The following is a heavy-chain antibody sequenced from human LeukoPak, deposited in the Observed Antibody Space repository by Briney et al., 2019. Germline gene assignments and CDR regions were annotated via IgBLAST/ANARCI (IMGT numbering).Heavy chain of an antibody. Sequence: GGSLRLSCAASGFTFSNHWMNWVRQAPGKGLVWVSRINTDGSSTTYADSVKGRFTISRDNSKNTVYLQMNSLRAEDTAVYYCARSRSSTRYYDFWSGMYYLDYWGQGTLVTVSS. CDR2: INTDGSST. CDR3: ARSRSSTRYYDFWSGMYYLDY. J-gene: IGHJ4*02. D-gene: IGHD3-3*01. CDR1: GFTFSNHW. V-gene: IGHV3-74*01.